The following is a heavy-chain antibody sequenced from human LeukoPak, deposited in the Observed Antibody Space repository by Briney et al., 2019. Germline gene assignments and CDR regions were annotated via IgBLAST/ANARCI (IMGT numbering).Heavy chain of an antibody. CDR1: GFTFSTYA. Sequence: GGSLRLSCAASGFTFSTYAMHWVRQAPGKGLEWVAVTSYDGRNKYYADSVKGRFTISRDNSKNTLYLQMNSLRVEDTAVYYCAKLAVAGIDYWGQGTLVTVSS. D-gene: IGHD6-19*01. V-gene: IGHV3-30-3*02. J-gene: IGHJ4*02. CDR2: TSYDGRNK. CDR3: AKLAVAGIDY.